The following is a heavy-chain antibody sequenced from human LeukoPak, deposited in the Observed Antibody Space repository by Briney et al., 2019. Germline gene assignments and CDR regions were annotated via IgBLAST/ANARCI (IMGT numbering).Heavy chain of an antibody. V-gene: IGHV3-7*04. CDR2: IKQDRSEK. D-gene: IGHD6-19*01. J-gene: IGHJ5*02. CDR1: GFNFDHYW. CDR3: ARDPGSGWWGGFDL. Sequence: PGGSLRLSCAASGFNFDHYWMTWVRQAPGKGLEWVANIKQDRSEKVYLDSMKGRFTISRDNSRDSLYLQMNSLRPEDTAVYYCARDPGSGWWGGFDLWGQGTLVTVSS.